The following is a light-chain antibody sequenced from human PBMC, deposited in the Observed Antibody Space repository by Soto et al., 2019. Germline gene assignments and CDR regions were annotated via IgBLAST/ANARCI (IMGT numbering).Light chain of an antibody. CDR1: QTISSW. CDR2: KAS. Sequence: DIQMTQSPSTLSGSVGERVTITCRASQTISSWLAWYQQKPGKAPKLLIYKASTLKSGVPSRFSGSGSETEFTLTISSLQPDDFATYYCQHYNSYSAAFGQGTKVELK. CDR3: QHYNSYSAA. J-gene: IGKJ1*01. V-gene: IGKV1-5*03.